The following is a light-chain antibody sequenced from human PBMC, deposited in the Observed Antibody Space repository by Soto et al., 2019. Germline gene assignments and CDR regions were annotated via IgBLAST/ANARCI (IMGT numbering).Light chain of an antibody. CDR1: QGISNY. V-gene: IGKV1-27*01. J-gene: IGKJ1*01. Sequence: DIEMTQSPSSLSASVGDRVTITCRASQGISNYLAWYQQRPGKVPKLLIYAASTLQSGVPSRFSGSGSGTDFTLTISSLQPEDVATYYGQKYDSAPWTFGQGTEVEIK. CDR2: AAS. CDR3: QKYDSAPWT.